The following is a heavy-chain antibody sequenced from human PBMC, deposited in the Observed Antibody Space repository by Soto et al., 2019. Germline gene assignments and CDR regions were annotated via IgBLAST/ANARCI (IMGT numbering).Heavy chain of an antibody. Sequence: PSETLSLTCTVSGGSISSYYWSWIRQPPGKGLEWIGYIYYSGSTNYNPSLKSRVTISVDTSKNQFSLKLSSVTAADTAVYYCARASSSWLVDYWGQGTLVTVS. CDR3: ARASSSWLVDY. CDR1: GGSISSYY. CDR2: IYYSGST. D-gene: IGHD6-13*01. J-gene: IGHJ4*02. V-gene: IGHV4-59*01.